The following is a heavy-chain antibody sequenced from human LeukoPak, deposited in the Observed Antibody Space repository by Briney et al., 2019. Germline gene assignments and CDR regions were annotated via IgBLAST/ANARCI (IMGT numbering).Heavy chain of an antibody. D-gene: IGHD3-22*01. CDR3: ARGNGYDSRV. J-gene: IGHJ6*02. CDR2: IIPIFGTA. Sequence: GASVKVSCKGSGYTFTSYGISWVRHAPGQGHEWMGGIIPIFGTANYAQKFQGRVTITADESTSTAYMELSSLRSEDTAVYYCARGNGYDSRVWGQGTTVTVSS. CDR1: GYTFTSYG. V-gene: IGHV1-69*13.